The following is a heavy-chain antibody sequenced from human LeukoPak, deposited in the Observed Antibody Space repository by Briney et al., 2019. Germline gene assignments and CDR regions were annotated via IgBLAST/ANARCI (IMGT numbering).Heavy chain of an antibody. V-gene: IGHV3-66*01. D-gene: IGHD2-2*01. CDR2: IYSGGST. Sequence: GGSLRLSCAASGFTVSSNYMSWVRQAPGKGLEWVSVIYSGGSTYYADSVKGRFTISRDNSKNTLYLQMNSLRAEDTAVYYCAKDDNPYCSSTSCPRRFDYWGQGTLVTVSS. CDR3: AKDDNPYCSSTSCPRRFDY. J-gene: IGHJ4*02. CDR1: GFTVSSNY.